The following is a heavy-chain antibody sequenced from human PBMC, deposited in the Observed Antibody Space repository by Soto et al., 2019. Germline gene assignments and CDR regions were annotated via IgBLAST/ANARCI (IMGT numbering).Heavy chain of an antibody. D-gene: IGHD3-9*01. J-gene: IGHJ6*04. V-gene: IGHV1-69*13. CDR1: GGTFSSYA. CDR3: ATQTGLYDILTGYYTRYYYYYGMDG. CDR2: IIPIFGTA. Sequence: ASVKVSCKASGGTFSSYAISWVRQAPGQGLEWMGGIIPIFGTANYAQKFQGRVTITADESTSTAYMELSSLRSEDTAVYYCATQTGLYDILTGYYTRYYYYYGMDGWGKGTRVTFSS.